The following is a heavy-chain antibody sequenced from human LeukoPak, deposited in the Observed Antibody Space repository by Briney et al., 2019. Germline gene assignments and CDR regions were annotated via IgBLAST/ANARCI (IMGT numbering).Heavy chain of an antibody. CDR2: IYYSGST. V-gene: IGHV4-30-4*01. CDR1: GGAISSGDND. D-gene: IGHD2-21*02. Sequence: PSQTLSLTCTVSGGAISSGDNDWGWIRQPPGKGLEWIGYIYYSGSTYYNPSLKSRVTISVDTSKNQFSLELSSVTAADTAVYYCARFDVVGTGFDYWGQGTLVTVSS. J-gene: IGHJ4*02. CDR3: ARFDVVGTGFDY.